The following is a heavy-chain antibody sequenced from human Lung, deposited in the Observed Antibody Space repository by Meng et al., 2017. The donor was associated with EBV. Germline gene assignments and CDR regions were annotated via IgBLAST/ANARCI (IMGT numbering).Heavy chain of an antibody. J-gene: IGHJ5*02. V-gene: IGHV4-4*02. CDR3: AREYSSSSGLPGP. Sequence: PSVTLPPPVWSVGDPIRADIRWTWVRQPPEKERACIEDINDSWSTNYNPSHTSRISISLDKSKNHVSLKVNSVTAADTAVYYCAREYSSSSGLPGPWCQGTLVTVSS. CDR1: GDPIRADIR. CDR2: INDSWST. D-gene: IGHD6-6*01.